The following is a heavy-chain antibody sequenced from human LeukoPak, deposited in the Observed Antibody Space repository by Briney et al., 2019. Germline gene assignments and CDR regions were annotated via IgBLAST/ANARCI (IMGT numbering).Heavy chain of an antibody. V-gene: IGHV4-59*08. Sequence: ETLSLTCTVSGGSISNYYWSWIRQPPGKGLEWIGYIYYSGSTNYNPSLKSRVTISVDTSKNQFSLKLSSVTAADTAVYYCARHPTMVRGVVDWFDPWGQGTLVTVSS. CDR1: GGSISNYY. CDR3: ARHPTMVRGVVDWFDP. D-gene: IGHD3-10*01. J-gene: IGHJ5*02. CDR2: IYYSGST.